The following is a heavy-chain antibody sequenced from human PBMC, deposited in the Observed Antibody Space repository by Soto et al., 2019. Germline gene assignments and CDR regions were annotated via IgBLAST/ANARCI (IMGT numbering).Heavy chain of an antibody. CDR3: ARGGYDPLYWFDP. Sequence: QVQLVQSGAEVKKPGASVKVSCTASGYTFTNYYMHWVRQAPGQGLEWLGIINPSGGSTSYAQKFQGRVTMTRDTSTSTVYMELSSLRSEDTAVYYCARGGYDPLYWFDPWGQGTLVTVSS. CDR1: GYTFTNYY. J-gene: IGHJ5*02. D-gene: IGHD3-3*01. V-gene: IGHV1-46*01. CDR2: INPSGGST.